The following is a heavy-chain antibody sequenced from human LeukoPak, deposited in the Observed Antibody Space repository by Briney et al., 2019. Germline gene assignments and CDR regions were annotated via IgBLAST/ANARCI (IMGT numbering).Heavy chain of an antibody. CDR3: ARVVGGRYPYGMDV. CDR2: ISAYNGNT. CDR1: GYTFTSYG. V-gene: IGHV1-18*01. J-gene: IGHJ6*02. D-gene: IGHD2-21*01. Sequence: GASVKVSFKASGYTFTSYGISWVRQAPGQGLEWMGWISAYNGNTNYAQKLQGRVTMTTDTSTSTAYMELRSLRSDDTAVYYCARVVGGRYPYGMDVWGQGTTVTVSS.